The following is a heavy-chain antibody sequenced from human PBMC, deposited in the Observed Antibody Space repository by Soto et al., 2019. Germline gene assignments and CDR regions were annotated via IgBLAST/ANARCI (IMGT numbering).Heavy chain of an antibody. D-gene: IGHD3-3*01. Sequence: QEQLVESGGGVVQPGRSLRLSCAASGSIFSGYGMHWVRQAPGKGLEWVAVIWYDGSNKYYADSVKGRITISRDNSKNMLYLQMDSLRAEATAVYYCARDGICGTAFRGFCDYWGQGTLVTVSS. J-gene: IGHJ4*01. CDR2: IWYDGSNK. CDR3: ARDGICGTAFRGFCDY. V-gene: IGHV3-33*01. CDR1: GSIFSGYG.